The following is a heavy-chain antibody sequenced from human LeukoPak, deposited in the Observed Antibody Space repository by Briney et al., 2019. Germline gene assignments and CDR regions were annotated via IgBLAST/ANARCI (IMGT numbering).Heavy chain of an antibody. CDR3: VKGSDTSRPYYFDY. CDR2: ITYNGGDT. Sequence: GGSLRLSCAASGFTFRSYAMSWVRQTPEKGLEWVSAITYNGGDTFHADSVKGRFSISRDNSLNTLYLQMNNLKAEDTAIYYCVKGSDTSRPYYFDYWGQGALVTVPS. CDR1: GFTFRSYA. V-gene: IGHV3-23*01. J-gene: IGHJ4*02.